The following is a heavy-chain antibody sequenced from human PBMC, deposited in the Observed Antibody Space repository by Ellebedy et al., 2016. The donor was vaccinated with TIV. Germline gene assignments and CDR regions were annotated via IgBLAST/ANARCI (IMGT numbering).Heavy chain of an antibody. V-gene: IGHV1-69*04. CDR1: GGTFSSYA. CDR2: IIPILAIA. J-gene: IGHJ3*02. D-gene: IGHD2-8*01. CDR3: ATDLRYCSNDVCFKRYDAFDI. Sequence: AASVKVSCKASGGTFSSYAISWVRQAPGQGLEWMGRIIPILAIADYAQKFQGRVTMTRDTSTSTVYMELSSLRSEDTAVYYCATDLRYCSNDVCFKRYDAFDIWGQGTMVTVSS.